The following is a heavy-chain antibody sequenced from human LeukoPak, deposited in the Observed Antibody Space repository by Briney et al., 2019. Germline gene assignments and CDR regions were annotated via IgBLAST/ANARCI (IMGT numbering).Heavy chain of an antibody. J-gene: IGHJ4*02. CDR2: IFYRGTT. Sequence: SETLSLTCTVSGGSISGHYWSWIRQPPGKGLEWIGYIFYRGTTNYNPSLKSRLSISVDTSKNQFSLRLTSVTAADTAVYYCARTPPRGGFDYWGREPWSPSPQ. V-gene: IGHV4-59*11. CDR1: GGSISGHY. CDR3: ARTPPRGGFDY.